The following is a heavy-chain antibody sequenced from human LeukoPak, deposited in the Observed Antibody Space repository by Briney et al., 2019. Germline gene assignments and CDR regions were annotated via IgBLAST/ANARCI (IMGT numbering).Heavy chain of an antibody. CDR3: AREKLSLWFGELLGYFDY. Sequence: GGSLRLSCAASGFTFSSYWMSWVRQAPGKGLEWVANIKQDGSEKYYVDSVKGRFTISRDNAKNSLYLRMNSLRAEDTAAYYCAREKLSLWFGELLGYFDYWGQGTLVTVSS. J-gene: IGHJ4*02. D-gene: IGHD3-10*01. CDR2: IKQDGSEK. CDR1: GFTFSSYW. V-gene: IGHV3-7*01.